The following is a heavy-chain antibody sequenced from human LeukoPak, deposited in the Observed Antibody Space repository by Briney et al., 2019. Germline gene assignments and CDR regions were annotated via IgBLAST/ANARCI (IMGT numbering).Heavy chain of an antibody. D-gene: IGHD1-26*01. CDR1: GGSFSGYY. CDR2: INHSGST. Sequence: SETLSLTCAVYGGSFSGYYWSWIRQPPGKGLEWIGEINHSGSTNYNPSLKSRVTISVYTSKNQFSLKLSSVTAADTAVYYCARVVVGAKNFYYYYMDVWGKGTTVTVSS. V-gene: IGHV4-34*01. J-gene: IGHJ6*03. CDR3: ARVVVGAKNFYYYYMDV.